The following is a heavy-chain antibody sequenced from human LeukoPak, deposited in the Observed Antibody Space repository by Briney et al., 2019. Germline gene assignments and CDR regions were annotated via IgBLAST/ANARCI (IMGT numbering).Heavy chain of an antibody. CDR1: GYTLTELS. D-gene: IGHD3-22*01. Sequence: GASVKVSCKVSGYTLTELSMHWVRQAPGKGLEWMGGFDPEDGETIYAQKFQGRVTMTEDTSTDTAYMELSSLRSEDTVVYYCATYDSSGYYYFDYWGQGTLVTVSS. CDR2: FDPEDGET. CDR3: ATYDSSGYYYFDY. J-gene: IGHJ4*02. V-gene: IGHV1-24*01.